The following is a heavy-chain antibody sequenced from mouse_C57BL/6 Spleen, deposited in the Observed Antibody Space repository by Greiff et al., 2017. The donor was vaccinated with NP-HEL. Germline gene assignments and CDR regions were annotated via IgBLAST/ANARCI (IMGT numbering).Heavy chain of an antibody. CDR3: ARPGSSIYYYAMDY. D-gene: IGHD1-1*01. CDR1: GYTFTSYW. Sequence: QVQLQQPGAELVKPGASVKLSCKASGYTFTSYWMQWVKQRPGQGLEWIGEIDPSDSYTNYNQKFKGKATLTVDTSSSTAYMQLSSLTSEDSAVDYCARPGSSIYYYAMDYWGQGTSVTVSS. J-gene: IGHJ4*01. CDR2: IDPSDSYT. V-gene: IGHV1-50*01.